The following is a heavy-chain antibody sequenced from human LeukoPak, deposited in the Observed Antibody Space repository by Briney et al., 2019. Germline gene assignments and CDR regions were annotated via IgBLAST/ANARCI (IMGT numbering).Heavy chain of an antibody. CDR2: FDPEDGET. Sequence: ASVTVSCKVSGYTLTELSMHWLRQAPGKGLEGMGGFDPEDGETIYAQKFQGRVTMTEDTSTDTAYMELSSLRSEDTAGYFCARFGFSDGDVFHVYWGQGTLITVSS. CDR1: GYTLTELS. J-gene: IGHJ4*02. CDR3: ARFGFSDGDVFHVY. D-gene: IGHD2-21*01. V-gene: IGHV1-24*01.